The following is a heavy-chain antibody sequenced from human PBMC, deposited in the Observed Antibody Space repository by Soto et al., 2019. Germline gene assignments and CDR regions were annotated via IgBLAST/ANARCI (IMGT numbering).Heavy chain of an antibody. Sequence: QLQLQESGSGLVKPSQTLSLTCAVSGGSISSGGYSWSWIRQPPGKGLEWIGYIYHSGSTYYNPSLKSRVTISGARAKDQFSLTLSSVTAADTAVYYCAAGGGLPRYYWGQGTLVTVSS. CDR1: GGSISSGGYS. CDR2: IYHSGST. CDR3: AAGGGLPRYY. V-gene: IGHV4-30-2*01. D-gene: IGHD1-26*01. J-gene: IGHJ4*02.